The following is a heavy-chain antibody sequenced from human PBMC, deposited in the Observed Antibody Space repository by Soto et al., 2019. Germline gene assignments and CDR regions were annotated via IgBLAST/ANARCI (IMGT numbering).Heavy chain of an antibody. CDR1: GDSINSRSYY. J-gene: IGHJ4*02. V-gene: IGHV4-61*05. CDR3: ARTTAVPNTLRSRYFFDY. CDR2: IYYSGTT. D-gene: IGHD4-17*01. Sequence: SETLSLTCTVTGDSINSRSYYWGWIRQPPGKGLEWIGSIYYSGTTNYNPSLKSRVTISVDLSKNQFSLRLSSVTTADTALYYCARTTAVPNTLRSRYFFDYWGQGTLVTVSS.